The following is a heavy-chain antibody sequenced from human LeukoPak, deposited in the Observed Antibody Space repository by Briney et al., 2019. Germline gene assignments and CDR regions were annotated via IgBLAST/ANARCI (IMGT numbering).Heavy chain of an antibody. D-gene: IGHD2-8*01. J-gene: IGHJ5*02. Sequence: ASVKVSCKASGYTFTNYAMNWVRQAPGQGLEWMGWIHPSTGNPTYAQGFTGRFVFSLDTFVSTAYLQISRLKPEDTAVYYCARVPFVVMGVTGNWFDPWGQGTLVIVSS. V-gene: IGHV7-4-1*02. CDR2: IHPSTGNP. CDR3: ARVPFVVMGVTGNWFDP. CDR1: GYTFTNYA.